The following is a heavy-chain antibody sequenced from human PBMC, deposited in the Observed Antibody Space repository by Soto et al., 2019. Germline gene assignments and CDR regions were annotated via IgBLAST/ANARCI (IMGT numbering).Heavy chain of an antibody. CDR3: ARDVHDILTGYYSVDY. CDR1: GYTFTSYG. J-gene: IGHJ4*02. D-gene: IGHD3-9*01. Sequence: ASVKVSCKASGYTFTSYGISWVRQAPGQGLEWMGWVSAYNGNTNYAQKLQGRVTMTTDTSTSTAYMELRSLRSDDTAVYYCARDVHDILTGYYSVDYWGQGTLVTVSS. V-gene: IGHV1-18*04. CDR2: VSAYNGNT.